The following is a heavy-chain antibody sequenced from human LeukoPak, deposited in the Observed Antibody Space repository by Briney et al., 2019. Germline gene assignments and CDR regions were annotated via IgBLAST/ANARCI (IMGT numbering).Heavy chain of an antibody. J-gene: IGHJ2*01. V-gene: IGHV4-34*01. CDR1: GGSFSGYY. CDR3: GRGIMVTRDFDG. D-gene: IGHD2-21*02. Sequence: PSETLSLTCAVYGGSFSGYYWSWIRQPPGKGLEWIGEINHSGSTNYNPSLKSRVTISVDTSKNQFSLKLSSVTAADTAVYYCGRGIMVTRDFDGGGRRTLVTVS. CDR2: INHSGST.